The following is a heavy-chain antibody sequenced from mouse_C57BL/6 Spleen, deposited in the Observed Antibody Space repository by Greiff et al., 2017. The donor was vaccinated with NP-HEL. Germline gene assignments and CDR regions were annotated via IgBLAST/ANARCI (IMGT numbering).Heavy chain of an antibody. J-gene: IGHJ1*03. Sequence: VKLQESGAELVKPGASVKISCKASGYAFSSYWMNWVKQRPGKGLEWIGQIYPGDGDTNYNGKFKGKATLTADKSSSTAYMQLSSLTSEDSAVYFCARRSYWYFDVWGTGTTVTVSS. V-gene: IGHV1-80*01. CDR1: GYAFSSYW. CDR2: IYPGDGDT. CDR3: ARRSYWYFDV.